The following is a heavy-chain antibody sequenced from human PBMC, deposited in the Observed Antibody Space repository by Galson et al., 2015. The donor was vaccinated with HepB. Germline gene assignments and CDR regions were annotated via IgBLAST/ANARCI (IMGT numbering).Heavy chain of an antibody. CDR3: AKDDNLLTGMADP. CDR1: GFIFTDHA. J-gene: IGHJ5*02. Sequence: SLRLSCAASGFIFTDHAMHWVRQAPGKGLEWVAVISHHGTLKYYGDSVNGRFTISRDDSKNTVYLQMNSLRNDDTAIYYCAKDDNLLTGMADPWGQGQMVIVSP. D-gene: IGHD3-9*01. V-gene: IGHV3-30*04. CDR2: ISHHGTLK.